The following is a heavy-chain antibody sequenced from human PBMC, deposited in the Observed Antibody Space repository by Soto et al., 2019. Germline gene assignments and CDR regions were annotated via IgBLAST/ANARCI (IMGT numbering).Heavy chain of an antibody. CDR1: GFTFSNAW. J-gene: IGHJ4*02. D-gene: IGHD2-15*01. V-gene: IGHV3-15*01. CDR2: IKSKTDGGTT. CDR3: TTGVVVPWSFDY. Sequence: AGGSLRLSCAASGFTFSNAWMSWVRQAPGKGLEWVGRIKSKTDGGTTDYAAPVKGRFTISRDDSKNTLYLQMNSLKTEDTAVYYCTTGVVVPWSFDYWGQGXLVTVHS.